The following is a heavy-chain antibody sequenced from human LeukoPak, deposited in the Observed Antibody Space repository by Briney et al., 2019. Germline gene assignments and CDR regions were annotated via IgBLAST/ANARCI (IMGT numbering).Heavy chain of an antibody. V-gene: IGHV3-48*04. D-gene: IGHD2-15*01. CDR3: ARDYCSGGRCYSVDY. CDR1: GFTFSSYS. J-gene: IGHJ4*02. Sequence: GGSLRLPCAASGFTFSSYSLNWVRQAPGKGLEWVSYITSSSSSIYYADSVKGRFTISRDNAKNSLYLQMNSLRAEDTAMYYCARDYCSGGRCYSVDYWGQGTLVTVSS. CDR2: ITSSSSSI.